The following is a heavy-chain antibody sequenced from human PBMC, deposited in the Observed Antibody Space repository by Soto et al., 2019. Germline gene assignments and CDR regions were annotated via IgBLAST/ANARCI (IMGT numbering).Heavy chain of an antibody. CDR1: GGSISSSNW. J-gene: IGHJ6*02. Sequence: QVQLQESGPGLVKPSGTLSLTCAVSGGSISSSNWWSWVRQPPGKGLEWIGEIYHSGSTNYNPSLKRRVTISVDKSKNQVSLKLSSVTAAGTAVYYCARVSGSYYYGMDVWGQGTTVTVSS. CDR2: IYHSGST. V-gene: IGHV4-4*02. D-gene: IGHD1-26*01. CDR3: ARVSGSYYYGMDV.